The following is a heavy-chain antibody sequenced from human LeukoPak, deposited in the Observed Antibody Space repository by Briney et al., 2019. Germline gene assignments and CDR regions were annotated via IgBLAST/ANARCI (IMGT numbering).Heavy chain of an antibody. CDR1: GYTFTSYG. Sequence: ASVKVSCKASGYTFTSYGISWVRQAPGKGLEWVSAISGSGGSTYYADSVRGRFTISRDNSKNTLYLQMNSLRAEDTAVYYCAKDSRYPGGYYYYMDVWGKGTTVTVSS. CDR2: ISGSGGST. D-gene: IGHD4-23*01. CDR3: AKDSRYPGGYYYYMDV. J-gene: IGHJ6*03. V-gene: IGHV3-23*01.